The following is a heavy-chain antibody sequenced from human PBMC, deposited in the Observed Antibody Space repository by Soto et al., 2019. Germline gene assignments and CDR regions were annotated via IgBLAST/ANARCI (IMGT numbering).Heavy chain of an antibody. Sequence: QVQLVESGGGVVQPGKSLKLSCEASGFTLNTYGMYWVRQAPGKGLEWVAVLWYDGIKQYYADSVKGRFTISRDISKNIQYLQMNSLRDDDTAVYYCARGPLELPSYWGQGTLVTVSS. CDR3: ARGPLELPSY. D-gene: IGHD1-7*01. J-gene: IGHJ4*02. CDR1: GFTLNTYG. V-gene: IGHV3-33*01. CDR2: LWYDGIKQ.